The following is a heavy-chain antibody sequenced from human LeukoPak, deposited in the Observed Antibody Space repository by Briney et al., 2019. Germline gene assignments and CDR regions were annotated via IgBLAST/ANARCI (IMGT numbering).Heavy chain of an antibody. Sequence: GASVKVSCKASGYTFTGYYMHWVRQAPGQGLEWMGWINPNSGGTNYAQKFQGRVNMTRATSISTAYMELSRLRSDDTAVYYCARPPYSSSYYYYFMDVWGKGTTVTVSS. V-gene: IGHV1-2*02. CDR2: INPNSGGT. CDR1: GYTFTGYY. D-gene: IGHD6-13*01. CDR3: ARPPYSSSYYYYFMDV. J-gene: IGHJ6*03.